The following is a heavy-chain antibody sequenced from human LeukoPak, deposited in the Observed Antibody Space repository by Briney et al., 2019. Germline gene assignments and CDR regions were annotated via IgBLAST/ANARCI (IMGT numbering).Heavy chain of an antibody. CDR1: GYTFTNYG. J-gene: IGHJ6*03. CDR2: INANNGDT. Sequence: ASVKVSCKASGYTFTNYGIPWVRQAPGQGLEWMGWINANNGDTNYAQNLQGRVTMTRDTSTSTAYMEVRSLRSDDTAVYYCARNLVFGSGSRYYYYYMDVWGKGTTVTVSS. CDR3: ARNLVFGSGSRYYYYYMDV. V-gene: IGHV1-18*01. D-gene: IGHD3-10*01.